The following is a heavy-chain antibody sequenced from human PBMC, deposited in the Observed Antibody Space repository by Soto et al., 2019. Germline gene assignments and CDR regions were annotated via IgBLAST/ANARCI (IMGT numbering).Heavy chain of an antibody. CDR2: IKQDGSER. Sequence: GGSLWLACAASGFSFSRYYMMWVRQAPGKGLEWVANIKQDGSERHYVDPVKGRFTISRDNAKNSLYLQMNSLRVEDTAVYYCANRHLNWGQGTLVTVSS. V-gene: IGHV3-7*01. CDR3: ANRHLN. J-gene: IGHJ4*02. CDR1: GFSFSRYY.